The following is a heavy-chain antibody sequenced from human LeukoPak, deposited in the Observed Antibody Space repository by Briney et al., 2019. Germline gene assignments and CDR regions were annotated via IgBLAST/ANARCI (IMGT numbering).Heavy chain of an antibody. D-gene: IGHD3-3*01. CDR3: ARGGYDFWSGYYYRWFDP. Sequence: ASVKVSCKASGYTSTNYGISWVRQAPGQGLEWMGWISAYNGNTNYAQKLQGRVTMTTDTSTSTAYMELRSLRSDDTAVYYCARGGYDFWSGYYYRWFDPWGQGTLVTVSS. J-gene: IGHJ5*02. V-gene: IGHV1-18*01. CDR2: ISAYNGNT. CDR1: GYTSTNYG.